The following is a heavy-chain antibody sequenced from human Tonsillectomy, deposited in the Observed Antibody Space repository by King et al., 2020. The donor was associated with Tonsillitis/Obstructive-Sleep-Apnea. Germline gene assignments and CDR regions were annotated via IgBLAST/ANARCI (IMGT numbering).Heavy chain of an antibody. D-gene: IGHD2-2*01. Sequence: VQLVESGGGVVQPGRSLRLSCAASGFTFISYPMHWVRQAPGKGLEWVAVISYDGSNKYYADSVKGRFTISRDNSKNTLYLQMNSLRAEDTAVYYCARGPRWEIVVGIPDFYYYYMDVGGKGTTVTVSS. CDR3: ARGPRWEIVVGIPDFYYYYMDV. J-gene: IGHJ6*03. V-gene: IGHV3-30*04. CDR2: ISYDGSNK. CDR1: GFTFISYP.